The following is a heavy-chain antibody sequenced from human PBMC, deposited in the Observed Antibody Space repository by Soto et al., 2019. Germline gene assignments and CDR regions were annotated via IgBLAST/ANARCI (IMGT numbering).Heavy chain of an antibody. CDR3: VRDGCDSITCSPPSWFDP. CDR1: GFTFSSYG. D-gene: IGHD3-22*01. J-gene: IGHJ5*02. CDR2: IWYDGSNK. Sequence: QVQLVESGGGVVQPGRSLRLSCGASGFTFSSYGMNWVRQAPGKGLEWVAVIWYDGSNKFYADSVKGRFTISRDNSKNTVSLQMNSLGAEDTAVYYCVRDGCDSITCSPPSWFDPWGQGTLVTVSS. V-gene: IGHV3-33*01.